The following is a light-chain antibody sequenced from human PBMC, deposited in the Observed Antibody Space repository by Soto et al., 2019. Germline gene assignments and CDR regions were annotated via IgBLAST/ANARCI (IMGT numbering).Light chain of an antibody. V-gene: IGLV9-49*01. CDR1: SGYSNYK. CDR3: GADNGSGSSLVYVV. J-gene: IGLJ2*01. Sequence: QSVLTQPPSASASLGASVTLTCTLSSGYSNYKVDWYQQRPGKGPRFVMRVGTGGVVVSKGDGIPDRFSVLGSGLNRYLTIKNIQEEDESDYHCGADNGSGSSLVYVVFGGGTKLNVL. CDR2: VGTGGVVV.